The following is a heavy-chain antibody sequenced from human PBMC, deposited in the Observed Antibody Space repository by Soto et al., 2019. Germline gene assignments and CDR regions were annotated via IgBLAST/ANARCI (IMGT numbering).Heavy chain of an antibody. V-gene: IGHV1-69*06. J-gene: IGHJ6*02. D-gene: IGHD2-2*02. Sequence: ASVKVSCKASGGTFSSYAISWVRQAPGQGLEWMGGIIPIFGTANYAQKFQGRVTITADKSTSTAYMKLSSLRSEDTAVYYCASKAAAIQSYYYYYGMDVWGQGTTVTVSS. CDR2: IIPIFGTA. CDR3: ASKAAAIQSYYYYYGMDV. CDR1: GGTFSSYA.